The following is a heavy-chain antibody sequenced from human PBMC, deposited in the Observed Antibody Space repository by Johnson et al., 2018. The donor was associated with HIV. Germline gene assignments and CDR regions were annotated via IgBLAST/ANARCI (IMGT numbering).Heavy chain of an antibody. J-gene: IGHJ3*02. CDR3: ARGFSDSIGYGYAVDI. CDR2: IYSGGLT. V-gene: IGHV3-66*01. Sequence: VQLVESGGGLVQPGGSLRLSCAAFGFTVSSNYMSWVRLAPGKGLEWVSLIYSGGLTYYADSVMGRFTISRDNFKNTLYLQMNSLRVEDTALYYCARGFSDSIGYGYAVDIWGQGTMVTVSP. D-gene: IGHD3-22*01. CDR1: GFTVSSNY.